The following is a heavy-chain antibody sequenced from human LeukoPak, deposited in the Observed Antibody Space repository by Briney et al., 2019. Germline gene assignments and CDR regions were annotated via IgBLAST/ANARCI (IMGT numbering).Heavy chain of an antibody. CDR2: IYYSGST. J-gene: IGHJ4*02. V-gene: IGHV4-59*01. CDR3: ARNRVVGAPYFDY. D-gene: IGHD1-26*01. Sequence: SETLSLTCTVSGGSISSYYWTWIRQPPGKRLEWLGYIYYSGSTNYNPSLKSRVTISLDTSKNQFSLRLTSVTAADTAVYYCARNRVVGAPYFDYWGQGTLVTVFS. CDR1: GGSISSYY.